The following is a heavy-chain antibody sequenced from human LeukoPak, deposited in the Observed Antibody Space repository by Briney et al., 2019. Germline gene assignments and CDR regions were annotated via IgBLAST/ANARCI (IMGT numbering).Heavy chain of an antibody. CDR3: ARGPSVGSGWSPDY. CDR2: ISISGSII. D-gene: IGHD6-19*01. J-gene: IGHJ4*02. Sequence: AGGSLRLSCTGSGFTFSDYEMNWVRQAPGKGLEWISYISISGSIIYYADSVKGRFTISRHNHKNSLFLQMHSLRAEDTAVYFCARGPSVGSGWSPDYWGEGTLVTVSS. V-gene: IGHV3-48*03. CDR1: GFTFSDYE.